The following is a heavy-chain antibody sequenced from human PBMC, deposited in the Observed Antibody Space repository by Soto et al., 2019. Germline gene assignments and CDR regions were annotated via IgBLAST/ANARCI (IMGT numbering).Heavy chain of an antibody. J-gene: IGHJ6*02. CDR1: GGTFRSYA. CDR3: ARKAPSYERVFMTTVTTLSYYSYGMDV. CDR2: IIPIFGTA. Sequence: SGQVSCEASGGTFRSYAISWVRQAPGQGLEWMGGIIPIFGTANYAQKFQGRVTITADESTSTAYMELSSLRSEDTAVYYCARKAPSYERVFMTTVTTLSYYSYGMDVWGQGTTVTVSS. D-gene: IGHD4-17*01. V-gene: IGHV1-69*13.